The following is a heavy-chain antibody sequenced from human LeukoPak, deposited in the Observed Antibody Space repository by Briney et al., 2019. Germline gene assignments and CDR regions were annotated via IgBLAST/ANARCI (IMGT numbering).Heavy chain of an antibody. CDR2: ISAYNGNT. D-gene: IGHD3-22*01. V-gene: IGHV1-18*01. J-gene: IGHJ4*02. CDR3: AKGHTDSSGYYYFDS. CDR1: GYTFTSYG. Sequence: ASVKVSCKASGYTFTSYGISWVRQAPGQGLEWMGWISAYNGNTNYAQKLQGRVTMTTDTSTSTAYMELRSLRSDDTAIYYCAKGHTDSSGYYYFDSWGLGTLVTVSS.